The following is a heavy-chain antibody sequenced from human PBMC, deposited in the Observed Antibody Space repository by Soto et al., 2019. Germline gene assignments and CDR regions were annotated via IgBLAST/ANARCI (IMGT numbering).Heavy chain of an antibody. CDR1: GFTFSNAW. J-gene: IGHJ4*02. D-gene: IGHD4-17*01. CDR3: TTDPSSYGAIDY. V-gene: IGHV3-15*07. CDR2: IKSKTDGGTT. Sequence: SGGSLRLSCAASGFTFSNAWMNWVLQAPGKGLEWVGRIKSKTDGGTTDYAAPVKGRFTISRDDSKNTLYLQMNSLKTEDTAVYYCTTDPSSYGAIDYWGQGTLVTVSS.